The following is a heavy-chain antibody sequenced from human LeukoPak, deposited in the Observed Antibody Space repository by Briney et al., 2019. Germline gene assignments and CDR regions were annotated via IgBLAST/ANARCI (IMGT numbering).Heavy chain of an antibody. J-gene: IGHJ3*02. D-gene: IGHD3-9*01. Sequence: GGSLRLSCAASRFTFSSYGMHWVRQAPGKGLEWVAFIRYDGSNKYYADSVKGRFTISRDNSRNTLFLQINSLRAEDTAVYYCAKVLLPGDYDILTGYYSDAFDIWGQGTMVTVSS. V-gene: IGHV3-30*02. CDR1: RFTFSSYG. CDR3: AKVLLPGDYDILTGYYSDAFDI. CDR2: IRYDGSNK.